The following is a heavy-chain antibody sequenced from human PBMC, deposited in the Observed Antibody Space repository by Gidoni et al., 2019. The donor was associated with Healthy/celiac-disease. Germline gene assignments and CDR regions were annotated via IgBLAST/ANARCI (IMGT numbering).Heavy chain of an antibody. V-gene: IGHV3-21*01. Sequence: EVQLVESGGGLVKPGGSLRLSCAASGFTFGSYSMNWCRQAPGKGLEWFSSISSSSSYIYYADSVKGRFTISRDNAKNSLYLQMNSLRAEDTAVYYCARDWSRGAVAGTWDYWGQGTLVTVSS. J-gene: IGHJ4*02. CDR1: GFTFGSYS. CDR2: ISSSSSYI. CDR3: ARDWSRGAVAGTWDY. D-gene: IGHD6-19*01.